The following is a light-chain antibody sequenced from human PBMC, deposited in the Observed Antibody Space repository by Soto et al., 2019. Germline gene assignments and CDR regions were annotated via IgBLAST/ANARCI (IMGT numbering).Light chain of an antibody. V-gene: IGLV2-14*01. CDR3: SSYTSSSTLYV. J-gene: IGLJ1*01. CDR2: EVS. CDR1: SSDVGGYNY. Sequence: QSVLTKPDSVSGSPGQSITISCTGTSSDVGGYNYVSWYQQHPGKAPKLMIYEVSNRPSGVSNRFSGSKSGNTASLTISGLQAEDEADYYCSSYTSSSTLYVFGTGTKLTVL.